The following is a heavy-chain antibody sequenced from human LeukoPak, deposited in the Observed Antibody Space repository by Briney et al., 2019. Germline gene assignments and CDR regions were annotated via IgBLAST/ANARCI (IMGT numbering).Heavy chain of an antibody. CDR2: ISSGNTI. J-gene: IGHJ4*02. V-gene: IGHV3-48*03. CDR3: ARRVSVAGGGDYFDY. CDR1: GFTFGNFE. Sequence: GGSLRLSCAASGFTFGNFEMNWVRQAPGKGLEWISYISSGNTIYYADSVKGRFTISRDNAKNSLYLQMNSLRAEDTAVYYCARRVSVAGGGDYFDYWGQGTLVTVSS. D-gene: IGHD6-19*01.